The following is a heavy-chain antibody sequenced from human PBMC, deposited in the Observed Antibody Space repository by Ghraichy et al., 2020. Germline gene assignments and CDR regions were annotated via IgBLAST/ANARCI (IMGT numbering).Heavy chain of an antibody. Sequence: SETLSLTCTVSGGSISSGDYYWSWIRQPPGKGLEWIGYIYYSGSTYYNPSLKSRVTISVDTSKNQFSLKLSSVTAADTAVYYCARESRITGTTDYWGQGTLVTVSS. D-gene: IGHD1-20*01. CDR3: ARESRITGTTDY. V-gene: IGHV4-30-4*01. J-gene: IGHJ4*02. CDR1: GGSISSGDYY. CDR2: IYYSGST.